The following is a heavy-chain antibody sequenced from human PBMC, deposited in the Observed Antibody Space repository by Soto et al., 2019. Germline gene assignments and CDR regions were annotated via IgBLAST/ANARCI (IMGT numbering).Heavy chain of an antibody. J-gene: IGHJ4*02. D-gene: IGHD5-18*01. V-gene: IGHV3-20*04. Sequence: EVQLVESGGGVVRPGGSLRLSCAASGFTFDDYGMSWVRQAPGKGLEWVSGINWNGGSTGYADSVKGRFTISRDNAKNSLYLQMNCLRAADTALYYCARGAVERRGYSYGYTDYWGQGTLVTVSS. CDR3: ARGAVERRGYSYGYTDY. CDR1: GFTFDDYG. CDR2: INWNGGST.